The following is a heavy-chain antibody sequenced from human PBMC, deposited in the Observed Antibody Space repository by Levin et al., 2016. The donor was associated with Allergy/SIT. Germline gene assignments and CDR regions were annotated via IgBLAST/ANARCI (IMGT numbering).Heavy chain of an antibody. D-gene: IGHD3-22*01. Sequence: SQTLSLTCAISGDSVSRNGAAWNWIRQSPSRGLEWLGRTYYRSKWFNDYAVSVQSRITINPDTAKNQFSLQLNSVTPEDTAVYYCARGTLSYDSSGNPEEDQQYFQYWGQGTLVTVSS. CDR1: GDSVSRNGAA. CDR3: ARGTLSYDSSGNPEEDQQYFQY. J-gene: IGHJ1*01. V-gene: IGHV6-1*01. CDR2: TYYRSKWFN.